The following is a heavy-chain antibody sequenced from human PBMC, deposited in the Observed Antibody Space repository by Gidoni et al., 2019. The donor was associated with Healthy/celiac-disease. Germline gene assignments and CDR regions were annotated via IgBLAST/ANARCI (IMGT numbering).Heavy chain of an antibody. CDR2: INHSGST. CDR1: GGSFSGYY. D-gene: IGHD3-22*01. Sequence: QVQLQQWGAGLLKPSETLSLTCAVYGGSFSGYYWSWIRQPPGKGLEWIGEINHSGSTNYNPSLKSRVTISVDTSKNQFSLKLSSVTAADTAVYYCARVNVVGYYDSSGYPSHLDYWGQGTLVTVSS. V-gene: IGHV4-34*01. CDR3: ARVNVVGYYDSSGYPSHLDY. J-gene: IGHJ4*02.